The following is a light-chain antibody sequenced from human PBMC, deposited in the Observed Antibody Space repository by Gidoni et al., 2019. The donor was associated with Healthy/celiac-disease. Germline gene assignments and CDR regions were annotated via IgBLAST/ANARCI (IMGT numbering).Light chain of an antibody. Sequence: DIQMTQSPSTLSASVGDRFTITCRASQSISSWLAWYQQKTGKAPKLLIYKAASLESGVPSRFSGGGSGTEFTLTISSLQPDDFATDYCQQYNSYPWTFGQGTKVEIK. V-gene: IGKV1-5*03. J-gene: IGKJ1*01. CDR2: KAA. CDR1: QSISSW. CDR3: QQYNSYPWT.